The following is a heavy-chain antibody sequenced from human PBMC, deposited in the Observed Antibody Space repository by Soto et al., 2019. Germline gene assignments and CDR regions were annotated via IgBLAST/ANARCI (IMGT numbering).Heavy chain of an antibody. CDR1: GYTFTSYG. V-gene: IGHV1-18*01. CDR2: ISAYNGNT. D-gene: IGHD4-17*01. CDR3: AGERGYGAYASGY. Sequence: QVQLVQSGAEVKKPGASVKVSCKASGYTFTSYGISWVRQAPGQGLEWMGWISAYNGNTNYAQKLQGRVTMTTHTTTSTASRELRRQRCDDRAVYWCAGERGYGAYASGYWGQGTLVTVSP. J-gene: IGHJ4*02.